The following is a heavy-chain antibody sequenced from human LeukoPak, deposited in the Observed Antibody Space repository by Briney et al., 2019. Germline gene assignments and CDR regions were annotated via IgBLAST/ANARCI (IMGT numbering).Heavy chain of an antibody. CDR1: GYTLTELS. CDR2: FDPEDGET. V-gene: IGHV1-24*01. D-gene: IGHD2-15*01. J-gene: IGHJ1*01. CDR3: ARYEPLLRYFQH. Sequence: GASVNVSCKVSGYTLTELSMHWVRQAPGKGLEWMGGFDPEDGETIYAQKFQGRVTMTEDTSTDTAYMELSSLRSEDTAVYYCARYEPLLRYFQHWGQGALVTVSA.